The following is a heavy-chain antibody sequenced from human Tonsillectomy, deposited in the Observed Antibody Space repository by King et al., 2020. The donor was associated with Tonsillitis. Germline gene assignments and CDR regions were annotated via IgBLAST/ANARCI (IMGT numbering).Heavy chain of an antibody. V-gene: IGHV3-23*04. J-gene: IGHJ4*02. CDR1: GFTFSSYA. CDR2: FSGCTVNT. CDR3: ARRTDYYDSSGFRAPLRY. D-gene: IGHD3-22*01. Sequence: VQLVESGGGLVQPGGSLRLSCAASGFTFSSYALSWARQAPGKGLEWVSVFSGCTVNTYSSASVKGRFTISRHNSKNTLYLQMKSLRAEDTAIYWCARRTDYYDSSGFRAPLRYWGQGTLVTVSS.